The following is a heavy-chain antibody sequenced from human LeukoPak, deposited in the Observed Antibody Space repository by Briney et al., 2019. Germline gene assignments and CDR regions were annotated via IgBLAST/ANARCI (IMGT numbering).Heavy chain of an antibody. V-gene: IGHV3-23*01. CDR2: IIGSGSST. CDR3: AKDRAQQLVLDF. CDR1: GFTFSSYA. J-gene: IGHJ4*02. Sequence: GGSLRLSCAASGFTFSSYAMSWVRRAPGKGLEWVSAIIGSGSSTYYADSVKGRFTISRDNSKNTLFLQMNSLRAEDTAVYYCAKDRAQQLVLDFWGQGTLVTVSS. D-gene: IGHD6-13*01.